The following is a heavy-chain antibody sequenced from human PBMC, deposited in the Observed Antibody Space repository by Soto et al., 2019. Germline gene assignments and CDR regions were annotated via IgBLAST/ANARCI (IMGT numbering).Heavy chain of an antibody. V-gene: IGHV1-69*12. CDR2: IIPIFGTA. CDR3: ASHSGSSPEGRYYYGMDV. Sequence: QVQLVQSGAEVKKPGSSVKVSCKASGGTFSSYAISWVRQAPGQGLEWMGGIIPIFGTADYAQKFQGRVTITADDSPSTAYMELSSLRSEDTAVYYCASHSGSSPEGRYYYGMDVWGQGTTVTVSS. D-gene: IGHD1-26*01. J-gene: IGHJ6*02. CDR1: GGTFSSYA.